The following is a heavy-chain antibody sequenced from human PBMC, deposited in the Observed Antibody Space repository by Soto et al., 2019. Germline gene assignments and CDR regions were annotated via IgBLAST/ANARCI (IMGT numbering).Heavy chain of an antibody. CDR1: GFTFSSYW. Sequence: EVRLVESGGGLVQPGGSLRLSCAASGFTFSSYWMHWVRQVPGKGLVWVARIKADGSSTNYADSVKGRFTISRDNAQNTLFLRINSLTAEDTAVYYCARGINGYYAFDVWGQGTMVTVSS. CDR2: IKADGSST. J-gene: IGHJ3*01. CDR3: ARGINGYYAFDV. D-gene: IGHD5-18*01. V-gene: IGHV3-74*01.